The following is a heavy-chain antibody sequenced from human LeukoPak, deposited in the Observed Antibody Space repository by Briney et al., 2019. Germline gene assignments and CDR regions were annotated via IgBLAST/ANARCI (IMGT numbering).Heavy chain of an antibody. CDR1: GGSISSYY. J-gene: IGHJ4*02. V-gene: IGHV4-4*07. Sequence: SETLSLTCTASGGSISSYYWSWIRQPAGAGLEWIGRIFTSGSTIYNPSLTSRVTMSVDMSKNQFSLKLSSVTAADTAVYYCARGGDWNPFDYWGQGILVTVSS. CDR2: IFTSGST. CDR3: ARGGDWNPFDY. D-gene: IGHD1-1*01.